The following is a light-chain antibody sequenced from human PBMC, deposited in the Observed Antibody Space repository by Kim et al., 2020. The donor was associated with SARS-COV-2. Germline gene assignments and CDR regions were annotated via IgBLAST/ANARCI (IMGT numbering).Light chain of an antibody. CDR3: QQSYSTPRT. CDR2: AAS. Sequence: SASVGDRVTITYRASQSISSYLHGYQQKPGKAPKRLIYAASSLQSGVPSRFSGSGSGTDFSLTISSLQPEDFATYYCQQSYSTPRTLGQGTKLEI. CDR1: QSISSY. J-gene: IGKJ2*01. V-gene: IGKV1-39*01.